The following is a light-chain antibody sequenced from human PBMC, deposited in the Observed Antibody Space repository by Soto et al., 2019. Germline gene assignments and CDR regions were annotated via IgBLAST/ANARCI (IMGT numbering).Light chain of an antibody. Sequence: QSALTQPASVSGSPGQSITISCTGTSSDVGGYNSVSWYQQHPCKAPKLMIYGVSNRPSGISNRFSGSKSGNTASLTISGLHTEDEDDYYCSAFLSSTTLPLCVFGTGTKLTVL. J-gene: IGLJ1*01. CDR2: GVS. CDR1: SSDVGGYNS. V-gene: IGLV2-14*03. CDR3: SAFLSSTTLPLCV.